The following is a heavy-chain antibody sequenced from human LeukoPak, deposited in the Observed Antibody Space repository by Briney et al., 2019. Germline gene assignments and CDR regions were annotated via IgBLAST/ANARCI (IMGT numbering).Heavy chain of an antibody. J-gene: IGHJ6*02. CDR1: GFTFSSYE. V-gene: IGHV3-48*03. Sequence: PGGSLRLSCAASGFTFSSYEIHWVRQAPGKGLEWVSKIGGIGGIMYADSVKGRFTISTDSAKSSVYLQMNSLGAEDTAVYYCARRLPYYGMDVWGQGTTVTVSS. CDR3: ARRLPYYGMDV. CDR2: IGGIGGIM.